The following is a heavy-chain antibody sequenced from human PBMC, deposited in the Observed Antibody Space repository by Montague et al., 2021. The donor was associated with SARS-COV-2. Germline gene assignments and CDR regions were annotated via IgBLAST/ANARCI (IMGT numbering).Heavy chain of an antibody. CDR3: ARDLSRAFCEGDSCYSENWFAP. J-gene: IGHJ5*02. CDR2: LYDTGSV. Sequence: SETLSLTCTISGDSIIGYFWTWIRQPPGKGLEWIGYLYDTGSVKYNPSLNSRVTMSIDTSKNQFSLELTSVTAADTAIYYCARDLSRAFCEGDSCYSENWFAPW. CDR1: GDSIIGYF. D-gene: IGHD3-22*01. V-gene: IGHV4-59*01.